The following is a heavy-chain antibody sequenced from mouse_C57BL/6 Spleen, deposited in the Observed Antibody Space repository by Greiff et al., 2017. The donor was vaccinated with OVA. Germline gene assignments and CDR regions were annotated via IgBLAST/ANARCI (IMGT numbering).Heavy chain of an antibody. CDR2: ILPGSGST. CDR3: ARGAQATPPFV. D-gene: IGHD3-2*02. Sequence: QVQLKQSGAELMKPGASVKLSCKATGYTFTGYWIEWVKQRPGHGLEWIGEILPGSGSTNYNEKFKGKATFTADTSSNTAYMQLSSLTTEDSAIYYCARGAQATPPFVWGQGTLVTVSA. CDR1: GYTFTGYW. V-gene: IGHV1-9*01. J-gene: IGHJ3*01.